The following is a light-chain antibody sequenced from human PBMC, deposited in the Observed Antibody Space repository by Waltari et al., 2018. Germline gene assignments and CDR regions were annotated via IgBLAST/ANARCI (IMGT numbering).Light chain of an antibody. Sequence: QSVLTQTASVSGSPGQAITISCSGTTSDIGKYNLVSWYQQHPGKAPTLIIYDVNKRPSGVSNRFSGSKSGNTAFLTISGLQSADEADYYCCSYAGSAISMFGGGTKVTVL. V-gene: IGLV2-23*02. CDR3: CSYAGSAISM. CDR2: DVN. CDR1: TSDIGKYNL. J-gene: IGLJ3*02.